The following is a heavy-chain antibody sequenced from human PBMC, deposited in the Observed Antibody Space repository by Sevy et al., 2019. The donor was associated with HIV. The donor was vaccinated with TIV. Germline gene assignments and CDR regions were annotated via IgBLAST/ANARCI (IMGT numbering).Heavy chain of an antibody. CDR2: IIPIFGTA. D-gene: IGHD2-2*01. CDR1: GGTFSSYA. Sequence: ASVKVSCKASGGTFSSYAISWVRQAPGQGLEWMGGIIPIFGTANYAQKFQGTVTITADKSTSTAYMELSSLRSEDTAVYYCARERQVVKVNNNAHYYYMDVWGKGTTVTVSS. V-gene: IGHV1-69*06. CDR3: ARERQVVKVNNNAHYYYMDV. J-gene: IGHJ6*03.